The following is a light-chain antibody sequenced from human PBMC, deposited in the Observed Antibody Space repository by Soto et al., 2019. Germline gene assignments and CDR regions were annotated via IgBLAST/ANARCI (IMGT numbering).Light chain of an antibody. J-gene: IGKJ1*01. CDR1: QSISSY. CDR3: QQSYSTPRT. Sequence: DIQMTQSPSSLSASVGDRVTITCRASQSISSYLNWYQQKPGKAPKLLIYAASSLQSGVPSRFSGSGSGTDFTLTISSLQPEDFATYYCQQSYSTPRTFGQGTKAYIK. V-gene: IGKV1-39*01. CDR2: AAS.